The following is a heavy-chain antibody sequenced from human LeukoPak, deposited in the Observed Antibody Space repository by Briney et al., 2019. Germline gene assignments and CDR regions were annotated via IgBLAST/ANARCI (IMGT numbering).Heavy chain of an antibody. CDR1: GYSIRSGYH. D-gene: IGHD3-10*01. V-gene: IGHV4-38-2*02. CDR3: ASNPTYHSGTYFLRLNGAFDI. J-gene: IGHJ3*02. CDR2: IHHSGST. Sequence: SETLSLTCTVSGYSIRSGYHWGWIRQPPGKGLEWIGSIHHSGSTYYNPSLKSRVTISVDTSKNQFSLKLSSVTAEDTAVYYCASNPTYHSGTYFLRLNGAFDIWGHGTTVIVSS.